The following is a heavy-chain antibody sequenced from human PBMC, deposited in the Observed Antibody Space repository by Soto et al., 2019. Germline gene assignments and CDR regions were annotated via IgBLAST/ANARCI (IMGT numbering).Heavy chain of an antibody. Sequence: GGSLRLSCSASGFTFSTYTFSWVRQAPGKGLEWVSGIYGSDSSTHYTDSVKGRFTISRDNSKNMVFLQMNSLRVEDTGVYYCAKDRHPDSIWTIDLWGWGTLVTVSS. V-gene: IGHV3-23*05. D-gene: IGHD3-22*01. CDR2: IYGSDSST. CDR1: GFTFSTYT. J-gene: IGHJ5*02. CDR3: AKDRHPDSIWTIDL.